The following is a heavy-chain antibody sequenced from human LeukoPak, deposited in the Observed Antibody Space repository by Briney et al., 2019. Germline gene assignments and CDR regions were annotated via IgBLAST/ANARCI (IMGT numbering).Heavy chain of an antibody. D-gene: IGHD3-9*01. CDR2: IYTSGST. CDR3: ASAAFDILTGYSTENFDY. J-gene: IGHJ4*02. V-gene: IGHV4-61*02. CDR1: GGSISSGSYH. Sequence: SEPLSLPCAVSGGSISSGSYHGSWIRQPAGKGQEWIGRIYTSGSTNYNPYLKSRDTISVDTSKNQFSLKLSSVTAADTAVYYCASAAFDILTGYSTENFDYWGQGTLVTVSS.